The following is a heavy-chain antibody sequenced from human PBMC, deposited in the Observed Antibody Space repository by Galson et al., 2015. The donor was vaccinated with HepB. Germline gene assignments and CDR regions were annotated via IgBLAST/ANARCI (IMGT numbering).Heavy chain of an antibody. CDR2: LNSDGSST. J-gene: IGHJ6*03. V-gene: IGHV3-74*01. CDR3: ARDGQRGYYCYYMDV. D-gene: IGHD5-24*01. Sequence: SLRLSCAASRFIFSSFWMNWVRHAPGKGLVWVSSLNSDGSSTSYADSVKGRFTISRDNAKNTLYLQMNSRRAEDTAVYYCARDGQRGYYCYYMDVWGEGTTVTVSS. CDR1: RFIFSSFW.